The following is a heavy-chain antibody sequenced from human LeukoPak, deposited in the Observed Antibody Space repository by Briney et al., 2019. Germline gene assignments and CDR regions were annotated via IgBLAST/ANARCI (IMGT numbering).Heavy chain of an antibody. CDR2: IYYSGST. CDR1: GGSISSYY. CDR3: ARGLSGSYQIDY. Sequence: SETLSLTCTVSGGSISSYYWSWIRQPPGKGVEWIGYIYYSGSTNYNPSLKSRVTISVDTSKNQFSLKLSSVTAADTAVYYCARGLSGSYQIDYWGQGTLVTVSS. J-gene: IGHJ4*02. V-gene: IGHV4-59*01. D-gene: IGHD1-26*01.